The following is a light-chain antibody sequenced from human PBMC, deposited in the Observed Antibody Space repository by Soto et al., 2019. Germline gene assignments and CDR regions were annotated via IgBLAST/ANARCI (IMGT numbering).Light chain of an antibody. CDR1: SSDVGGYNY. J-gene: IGLJ1*01. Sequence: QSVLTQPASVSGSPEQSITISCTGTSSDVGGYNYVSWYQQHPGKAPKLMIYDVSNRPSGVSNRFSGSKSGNTASLTISGLQVEDEADYYCSSYTSSTTYVFGTGTKVPVL. CDR2: DVS. CDR3: SSYTSSTTYV. V-gene: IGLV2-14*01.